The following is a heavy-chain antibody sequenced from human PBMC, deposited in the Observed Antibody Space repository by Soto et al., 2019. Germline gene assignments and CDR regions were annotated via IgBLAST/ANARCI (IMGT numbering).Heavy chain of an antibody. V-gene: IGHV1-58*01. CDR2: IVVGSGNT. Sequence: SVKVSCKASGFTFTSSAVQWVRQARGQRLEWIGWIVVGSGNTNYAQKFQERVTITRDMSTSTACMELSSLRSEDTAVYYCAAWGGRTYYYDSSGYRDAFDIWGQGTMVTVSS. D-gene: IGHD3-22*01. CDR1: GFTFTSSA. J-gene: IGHJ3*02. CDR3: AAWGGRTYYYDSSGYRDAFDI.